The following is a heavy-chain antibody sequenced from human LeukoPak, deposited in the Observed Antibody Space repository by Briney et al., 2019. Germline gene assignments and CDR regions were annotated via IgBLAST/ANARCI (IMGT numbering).Heavy chain of an antibody. J-gene: IGHJ5*02. CDR2: ISAYNGNT. D-gene: IGHD5-18*01. Sequence: ASVTVSCKASGYTFTSYGISWVRQAPGQGLEWMGWISAYNGNTNYAQKLQGRVTMTTDTSTSTAYMELSSLRSDDTAVYYCAREVDTAMVSWFDPWGQGDLVTVSS. CDR3: AREVDTAMVSWFDP. CDR1: GYTFTSYG. V-gene: IGHV1-18*01.